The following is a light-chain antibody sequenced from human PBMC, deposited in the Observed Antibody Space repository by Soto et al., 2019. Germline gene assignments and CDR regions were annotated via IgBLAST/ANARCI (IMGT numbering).Light chain of an antibody. Sequence: DVVMTQSPLSLPVTLGQPASISCRSSQSLVYSDGNTYLNWFQTRTGQSPRRRIYKVSNRDSGVPDRYSGSGSGTDFTLKISRVEAEDVGVYYCMQGTHWPTYFSQGVFGPGTKVDIK. CDR3: MQGTHWPTYFSQGV. CDR2: KVS. J-gene: IGKJ3*01. CDR1: QSLVYSDGNTY. V-gene: IGKV2-30*01.